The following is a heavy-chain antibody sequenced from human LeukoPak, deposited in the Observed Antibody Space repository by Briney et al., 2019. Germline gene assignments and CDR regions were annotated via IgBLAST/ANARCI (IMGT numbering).Heavy chain of an antibody. CDR1: GFTFTNYW. Sequence: GESLKISCKGSGFTFTNYWISWVRQMPGKGLEWMGRIDPSDSYTDYSPSFQGHVTISADKSISTAYLQWSSLKASDTAMYYCASRAPMVRGGEDFDYWGQGTLVTVSS. CDR2: IDPSDSYT. J-gene: IGHJ4*02. D-gene: IGHD3-10*01. CDR3: ASRAPMVRGGEDFDY. V-gene: IGHV5-10-1*01.